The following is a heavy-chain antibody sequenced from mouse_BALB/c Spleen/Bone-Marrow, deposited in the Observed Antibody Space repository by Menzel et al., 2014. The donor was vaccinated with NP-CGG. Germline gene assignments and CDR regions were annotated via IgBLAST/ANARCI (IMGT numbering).Heavy chain of an antibody. Sequence: QVQLQQPGAELARPGASVKLSCKASGYTFTSYWMQWVKQRPGQGLEWLGAIYPGDGDTRYTQKFKGKATLTADKSSSTAYMQLSSLASEDSAVYYCARWDDYDAWFAYWGQGTLVTVSA. V-gene: IGHV1-87*01. CDR2: IYPGDGDT. CDR1: GYTFTSYW. D-gene: IGHD2-4*01. CDR3: ARWDDYDAWFAY. J-gene: IGHJ3*01.